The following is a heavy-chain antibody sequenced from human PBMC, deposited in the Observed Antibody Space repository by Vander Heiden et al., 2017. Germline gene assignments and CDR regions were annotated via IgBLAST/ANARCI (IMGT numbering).Heavy chain of an antibody. CDR2: ISSSSSTI. CDR1: GFTFSSYS. CDR3: ARDLTGIRFSFYYYYGMDV. V-gene: IGHV3-48*02. Sequence: ELQLVQSGGGLVQPGGSLRLSCAASGFTFSSYSMNWVRQAPGKGLEWVSYISSSSSTIYYADSVKGRFTISRDNAKNSLYLQMNSLRDEDTAVYYCARDLTGIRFSFYYYYGMDVWGQGTTVTVSS. J-gene: IGHJ6*02. D-gene: IGHD3-9*01.